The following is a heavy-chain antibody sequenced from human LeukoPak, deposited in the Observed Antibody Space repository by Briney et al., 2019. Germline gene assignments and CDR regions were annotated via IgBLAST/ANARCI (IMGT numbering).Heavy chain of an antibody. CDR3: ARHRIAAADDAFEI. CDR1: GGSISSYY. D-gene: IGHD6-13*01. CDR2: IYYSGST. J-gene: IGHJ3*02. Sequence: SETLSLTCTVSGGSISSYYWNWIRQPPGKGLEWIGTIYYSGSTYYNPSLKSRVTISVDTSKNLFSLKLNSVTAADTAVYYCARHRIAAADDAFEIWGQGTIITVSS. V-gene: IGHV4-59*04.